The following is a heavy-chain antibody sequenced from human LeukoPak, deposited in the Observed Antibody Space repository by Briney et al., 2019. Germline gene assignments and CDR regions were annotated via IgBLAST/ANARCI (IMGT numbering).Heavy chain of an antibody. CDR3: ASRVAFDI. D-gene: IGHD3-3*01. J-gene: IGHJ3*02. Sequence: GGSLRLSCAASGFTFSDYYMSWIRQAPGKGLEWVSYIDGSSSRINYADSVKGRFTISRDNAKNSLFLRMNSLTVEDTAVYYCASRVAFDIWGLGTMVTVSS. V-gene: IGHV3-11*01. CDR1: GFTFSDYY. CDR2: IDGSSSRI.